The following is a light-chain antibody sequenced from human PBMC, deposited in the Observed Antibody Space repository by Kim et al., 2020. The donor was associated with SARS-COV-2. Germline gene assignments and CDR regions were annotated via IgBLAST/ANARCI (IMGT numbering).Light chain of an antibody. V-gene: IGLV2-23*02. CDR3: CSYAGSSTFV. J-gene: IGLJ3*02. CDR1: SNDVGSYNL. Sequence: QSALTQPASVSGSPGQSITISCTGTSNDVGSYNLVSWYQQHPGKAPKLMIYEVSKRPSGVSNRFSGSKSGNTASLTISGLQAEDEADYYCCSYAGSSTFVFGGGTQLTVL. CDR2: EVS.